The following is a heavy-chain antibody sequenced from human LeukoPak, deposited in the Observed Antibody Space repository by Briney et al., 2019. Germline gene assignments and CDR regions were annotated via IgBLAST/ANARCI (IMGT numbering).Heavy chain of an antibody. V-gene: IGHV3-23*01. J-gene: IGHJ4*02. Sequence: GGSLRLSCAASGFTFSSYAMSWVRQAPGKGLEWVSAISGSGGSTYYADSVRGRFTISRDNSKNTLYLQMNSLRAEDTAVYYCAKRYYYDSSGYYEDWGQGTLVTVSS. CDR2: ISGSGGST. CDR3: AKRYYYDSSGYYED. D-gene: IGHD3-22*01. CDR1: GFTFSSYA.